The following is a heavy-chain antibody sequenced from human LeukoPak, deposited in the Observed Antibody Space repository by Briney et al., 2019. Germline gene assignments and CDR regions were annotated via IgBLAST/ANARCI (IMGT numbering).Heavy chain of an antibody. D-gene: IGHD6-13*01. J-gene: IGHJ4*02. CDR2: VIPIFGTA. CDR3: ARDRPPLRKAAAGTDSLDY. CDR1: GGTFSSYA. Sequence: GASVKVSCKASGGTFSSYAISWVRQAPGQGLEWMGGVIPIFGTANYAQKLQGRVTMTTDTSTSTAYMELRSLRSDDTAVYYCARDRPPLRKAAAGTDSLDYWGQGTLVTVSS. V-gene: IGHV1-69*05.